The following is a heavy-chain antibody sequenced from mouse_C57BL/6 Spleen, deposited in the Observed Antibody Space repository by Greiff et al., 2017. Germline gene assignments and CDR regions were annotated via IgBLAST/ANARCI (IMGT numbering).Heavy chain of an antibody. CDR2: ISSGGSYT. V-gene: IGHV5-6*01. D-gene: IGHD2-2*01. Sequence: EVQVVESGGDLVKPGGSLKLSCAASGFTFSSYGMSWVRQTPDKRLEWVATISSGGSYTYYPDSVKGRFTISRDNAKNTLYLQMSSLKSEDTAMYYCARRGYDWDYFDYWGQGTTLTVSS. CDR1: GFTFSSYG. CDR3: ARRGYDWDYFDY. J-gene: IGHJ2*01.